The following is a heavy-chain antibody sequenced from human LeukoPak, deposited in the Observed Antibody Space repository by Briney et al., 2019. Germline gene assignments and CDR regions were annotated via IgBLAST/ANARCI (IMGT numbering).Heavy chain of an antibody. CDR2: IYYSGST. Sequence: SETLSLTCTVSGGSISSYYWSWIRQPPGKGLEWIGYIYYSGSTNYNPSLKSRVTISVDTSKNQFSLKLSSVTAADTAVYYCAGSANYHYFDYWGQGTLVTVSS. J-gene: IGHJ4*02. V-gene: IGHV4-59*01. CDR1: GGSISSYY. CDR3: AGSANYHYFDY. D-gene: IGHD3-10*01.